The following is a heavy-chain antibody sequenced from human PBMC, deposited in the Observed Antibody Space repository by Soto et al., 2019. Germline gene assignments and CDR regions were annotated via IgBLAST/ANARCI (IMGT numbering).Heavy chain of an antibody. V-gene: IGHV3-33*01. Sequence: QVQLVESGGGVVQPGRSLRLSCAASEFTFSRHGMHWVRQAPGKGLQWVGVIWSDGSNEVYADSVKGRFIISRDNSKNIPYLKMNRLRAEETAVYYCARERTFGDNNRNYMAVWGPGITVTVS. D-gene: IGHD3-10*01. CDR1: EFTFSRHG. CDR2: IWSDGSNE. J-gene: IGHJ6*03. CDR3: ARERTFGDNNRNYMAV.